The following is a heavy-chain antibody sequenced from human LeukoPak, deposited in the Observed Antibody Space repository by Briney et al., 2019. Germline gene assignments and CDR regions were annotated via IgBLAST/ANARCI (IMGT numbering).Heavy chain of an antibody. CDR3: AKEGSLSLDC. Sequence: GGSLRLSCAASGFTFSSYAINWVRQAPGKGLEWVSSITGSGDRTYYTDSVRGRFTISRDNSRNTLYLQMNSLRAEDTALYFCAKEGSLSLDCWGQGTLVTVSS. V-gene: IGHV3-23*01. J-gene: IGHJ4*02. CDR1: GFTFSSYA. CDR2: ITGSGDRT.